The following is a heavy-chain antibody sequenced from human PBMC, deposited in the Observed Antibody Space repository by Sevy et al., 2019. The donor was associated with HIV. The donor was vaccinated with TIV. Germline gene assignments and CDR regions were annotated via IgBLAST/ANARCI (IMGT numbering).Heavy chain of an antibody. CDR1: GYTLTELS. J-gene: IGHJ3*02. CDR3: ATPPLYCSGGSCYSETAFDI. D-gene: IGHD2-15*01. V-gene: IGHV1-24*01. Sequence: ASVKVSCKVSGYTLTELSMHWVRQAPGKGLEWMGGFDPEDGETIYAQTFQGRVTMTEDTSTDTAYMELSSLRSEDTAVYYCATPPLYCSGGSCYSETAFDIWGQGTMVTVSS. CDR2: FDPEDGET.